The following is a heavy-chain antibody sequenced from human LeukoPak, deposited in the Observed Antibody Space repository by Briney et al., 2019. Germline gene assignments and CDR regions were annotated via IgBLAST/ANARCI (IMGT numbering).Heavy chain of an antibody. Sequence: GASVKVSCKASGYTFTSYYMHWVRQAPGQGLEWMGIINPSGGSTSYAQKFQGRVTITRNTSISTAYMELSSLRSEDTAVYYCARALGATDAFDIWGQGTMVTVSS. CDR1: GYTFTSYY. CDR3: ARALGATDAFDI. V-gene: IGHV1-46*01. J-gene: IGHJ3*02. CDR2: INPSGGST. D-gene: IGHD1-26*01.